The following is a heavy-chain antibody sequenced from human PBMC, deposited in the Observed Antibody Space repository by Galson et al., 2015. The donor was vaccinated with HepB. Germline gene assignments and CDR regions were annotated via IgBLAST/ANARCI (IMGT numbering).Heavy chain of an antibody. CDR3: ARSSLAGGQSGGNIIAAAGAGGFYYYYGMDV. CDR1: GDSVSSNSAA. V-gene: IGHV6-1*01. D-gene: IGHD6-13*01. CDR2: TYYRSKWYN. Sequence: CAISGDSVSSNSAAWNWIRQSPSRGLEWLGRTYYRSKWYNDYAVSVKSRITINPDTSKNQFSLQLNSVTPEDTAVYYCARSSLAGGQSGGNIIAAAGAGGFYYYYGMDVWGQGTTVTVSS. J-gene: IGHJ6*02.